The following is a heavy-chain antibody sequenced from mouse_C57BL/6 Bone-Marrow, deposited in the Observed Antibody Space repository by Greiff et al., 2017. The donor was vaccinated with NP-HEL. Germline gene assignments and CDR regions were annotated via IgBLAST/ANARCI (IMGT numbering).Heavy chain of an antibody. CDR2: INPSSGYT. CDR1: GYTFTSYT. D-gene: IGHD4-1*01. Sequence: QVQLKESGAELARPGASVKMSCKASGYTFTSYTMHWVKQRPGQGLEWIGYINPSSGYTKYNQKFKDKATLTADKSSSTAYMQLSSLTSEDSAVYYCASTGRFAYWGQGTLVTVSA. V-gene: IGHV1-4*01. CDR3: ASTGRFAY. J-gene: IGHJ3*01.